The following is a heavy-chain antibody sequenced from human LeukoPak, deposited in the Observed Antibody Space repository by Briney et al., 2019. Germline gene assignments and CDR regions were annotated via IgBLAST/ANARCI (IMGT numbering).Heavy chain of an antibody. CDR1: GFTFSSNV. V-gene: IGHV3-23*01. CDR2: IPASDGST. D-gene: IGHD3-22*01. CDR3: ARPYYFDSGAYSHFDY. J-gene: IGHJ4*02. Sequence: GGSLRLSCVASGFTFSSNVMIWVRQAPGKRLEWVSSIPASDGSTYYADSVKGRFTISRDNSKNSLYLQMNSLRAEDTAVYYCARPYYFDSGAYSHFDYWGPGTLVTVSA.